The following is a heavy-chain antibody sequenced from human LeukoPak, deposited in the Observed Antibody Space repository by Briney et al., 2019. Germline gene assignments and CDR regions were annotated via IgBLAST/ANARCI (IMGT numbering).Heavy chain of an antibody. CDR1: GFIFSNYE. J-gene: IGHJ6*02. V-gene: IGHV3-48*03. CDR3: ARTLAGTTSFHYGMDV. CDR2: ISGSGNTK. Sequence: GGSLRLSCAASGFIFSNYEITWVRQAPGKALEWVSYISGSGNTKYYADSVTGRFTISRDKAKNSMYLQMNSLRAEDTAVYYCARTLAGTTSFHYGMDVWGQGTTVTVSS. D-gene: IGHD1-7*01.